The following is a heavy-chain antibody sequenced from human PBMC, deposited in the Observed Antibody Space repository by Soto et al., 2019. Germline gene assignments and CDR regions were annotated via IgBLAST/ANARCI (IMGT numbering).Heavy chain of an antibody. J-gene: IGHJ4*02. D-gene: IGHD3-10*01. CDR2: VNPNNGDT. V-gene: IGHV1-8*01. Sequence: QVQLVQSGAELKKPGASVKVSCKASGYTFSNYDMNWVRQATGQGPEWIGWVNPNNGDTGYAQNSQGQVTLTTDISTTTAYMELTSLRSEDTAIYYCAKVSRKGSAIDFDYWGQGTLITVSS. CDR1: GYTFSNYD. CDR3: AKVSRKGSAIDFDY.